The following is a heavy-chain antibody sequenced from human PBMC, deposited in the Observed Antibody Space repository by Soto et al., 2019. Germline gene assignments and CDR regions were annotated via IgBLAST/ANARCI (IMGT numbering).Heavy chain of an antibody. Sequence: QVQLVQSGAEVKKPGASVKVSCKASGYTFTSYAMHWVRQAPGQRLEWMGWIKAGNGHTKYSQRFQGRVTITRDTSASTAYIELSSVRAESTDVYHCARDLLIDVWGQGFTVTVS. CDR3: ARDLLIDV. D-gene: IGHD2-15*01. CDR1: GYTFTSYA. CDR2: IKAGNGHT. V-gene: IGHV1-3*01. J-gene: IGHJ6*02.